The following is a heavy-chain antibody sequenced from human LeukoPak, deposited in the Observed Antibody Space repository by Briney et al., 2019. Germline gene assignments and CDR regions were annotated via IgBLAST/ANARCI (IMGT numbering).Heavy chain of an antibody. Sequence: GGSLRLSCAASGFTFSSYSMNWVRQAPGKGLEWVSSISSSSSYIYYADSVKGRFTISRDNAKNSLYLQMNSLRAEDTAVYYCARDSHLYSSSSGCDYWGQGTLVTVSS. J-gene: IGHJ4*02. D-gene: IGHD6-6*01. V-gene: IGHV3-21*01. CDR2: ISSSSSYI. CDR3: ARDSHLYSSSSGCDY. CDR1: GFTFSSYS.